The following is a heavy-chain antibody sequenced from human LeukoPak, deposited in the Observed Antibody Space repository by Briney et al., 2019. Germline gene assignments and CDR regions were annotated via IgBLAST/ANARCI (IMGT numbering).Heavy chain of an antibody. Sequence: ASVKVSCKASGYTFISYYMHWVRQAPGQGLEWMGMINPSGGSTSYAQKFQGRVTMTRDTSTSTVYMELSSLRSEDTALYYCARVIAVAGTPPKNWFDPWGQGTLVTVSS. CDR2: INPSGGST. J-gene: IGHJ5*02. CDR3: ARVIAVAGTPPKNWFDP. D-gene: IGHD6-19*01. V-gene: IGHV1-46*01. CDR1: GYTFISYY.